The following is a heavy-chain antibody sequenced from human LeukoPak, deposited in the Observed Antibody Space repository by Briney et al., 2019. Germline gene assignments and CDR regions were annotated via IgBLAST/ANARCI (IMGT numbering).Heavy chain of an antibody. J-gene: IGHJ4*02. V-gene: IGHV3-23*01. D-gene: IGHD5-24*01. CDR1: GFTFSQYW. Sequence: PGGSLRLSCAASGFTFSQYWMSWVRQAPGKGLEWVSAISGSGGSTYYADSVKGRFTISRDNSKNTLYLQMNSLRAEDTAVYYCAKDHAEMATSFDYWGQGTLVTVSS. CDR3: AKDHAEMATSFDY. CDR2: ISGSGGST.